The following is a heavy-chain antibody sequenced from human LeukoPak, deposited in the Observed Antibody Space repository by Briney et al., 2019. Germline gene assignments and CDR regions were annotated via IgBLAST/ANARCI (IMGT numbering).Heavy chain of an antibody. D-gene: IGHD4-23*01. CDR1: GFIFSTYW. CDR2: IKQDGSEK. CDR3: ARVSRWAFDI. V-gene: IGHV3-7*01. J-gene: IGHJ3*02. Sequence: QTGGSLRLSCEASGFIFSTYWMSWVRQAPGKGLEWVANIKQDGSEKYYVDSVKGRFTISRDNAKNTLYLQMNSLRAEDTAVYYCARVSRWAFDIWGQGTMVTVSS.